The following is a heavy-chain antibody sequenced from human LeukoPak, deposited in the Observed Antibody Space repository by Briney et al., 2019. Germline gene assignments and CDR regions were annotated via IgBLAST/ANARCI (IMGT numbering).Heavy chain of an antibody. CDR3: ARDRVGSGYVWGSLSWFDP. V-gene: IGHV1-2*02. CDR2: INPNSGGT. J-gene: IGHJ5*02. Sequence: GASVKVSCKASGYTFTGYYMHWVRQAPGQGLEWMGWINPNSGGTNYAQKFQGRVTMTTDTSTSTAYMELRSLRSDDTAVYYCARDRVGSGYVWGSLSWFDPWGQGTLVTVSS. D-gene: IGHD3-16*01. CDR1: GYTFTGYY.